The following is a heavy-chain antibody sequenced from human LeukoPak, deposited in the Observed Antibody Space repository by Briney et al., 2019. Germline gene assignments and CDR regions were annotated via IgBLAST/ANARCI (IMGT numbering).Heavy chain of an antibody. CDR1: GNYW. Sequence: GGSLRPSCAASGNYWMHWVRQAPGKGLVWVSHINSDGSWTSYADSVKGRFTISKDNAKNTVYLQMNSLRAEDTAIYYCVSFYETYWGRGTLVTVSS. CDR3: VSFYETY. D-gene: IGHD2/OR15-2a*01. J-gene: IGHJ4*02. V-gene: IGHV3-74*01. CDR2: INSDGSWT.